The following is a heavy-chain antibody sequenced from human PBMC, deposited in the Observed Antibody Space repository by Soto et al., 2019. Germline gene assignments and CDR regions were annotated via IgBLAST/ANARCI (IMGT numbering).Heavy chain of an antibody. CDR3: ARVLEVAGGFDP. J-gene: IGHJ5*02. D-gene: IGHD2-15*01. CDR1: AGSISNYH. V-gene: IGHV4-59*01. Sequence: SETLSLTCIVSAGSISNYHWSWIRQPPGKGLEWIGYIFYTGKTHYNPSLKSRVTISLDTSKNQFSLRLDSVTAADTAVYYCARVLEVAGGFDPWGQGTLVTVSS. CDR2: IFYTGKT.